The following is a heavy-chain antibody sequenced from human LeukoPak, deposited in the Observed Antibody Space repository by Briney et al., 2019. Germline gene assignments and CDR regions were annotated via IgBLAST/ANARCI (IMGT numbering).Heavy chain of an antibody. V-gene: IGHV3-23*01. Sequence: GGSLRLSCAASGFTFSSYAMTWVRQAPGKGLEWVSTISGSGDSTYYADSVKGRFTISRDNSKNTLYLQMNSLRAEDTAVYYCARDVGEGWQDYWGQGTLVTVSS. D-gene: IGHD3-16*01. J-gene: IGHJ4*02. CDR3: ARDVGEGWQDY. CDR1: GFTFSSYA. CDR2: ISGSGDST.